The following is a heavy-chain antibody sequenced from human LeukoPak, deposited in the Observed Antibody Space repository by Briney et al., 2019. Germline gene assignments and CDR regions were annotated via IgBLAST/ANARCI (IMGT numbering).Heavy chain of an antibody. V-gene: IGHV3-30*18. J-gene: IGHJ4*02. CDR1: GFTFSSYG. D-gene: IGHD6-19*01. CDR3: AKDADSSGWYYTFFDY. CDR2: ISYDGSNK. Sequence: GGSLRLSCAASGFTFSSYGMPWVRQAPGKGLEWVAVISYDGSNKYYADSVKGRFTISRDNSKNTLYLQMNSLRAEDTAVYYCAKDADSSGWYYTFFDYWGQGTLVTVSS.